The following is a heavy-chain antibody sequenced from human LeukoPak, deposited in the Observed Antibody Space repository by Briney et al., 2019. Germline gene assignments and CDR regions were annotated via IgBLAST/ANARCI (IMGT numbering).Heavy chain of an antibody. CDR2: VYYSGST. D-gene: IGHD3-10*01. CDR3: AKVTMVRGAPDY. Sequence: PSGTLSLTCTVSGGSISSYYWSWFRQPPGKGLEWIGYVYYSGSTKYNPSLKSRVTISVDTSQNQFSLKLSSVTAADTALYFCAKVTMVRGAPDYWGQGTLVTVSS. J-gene: IGHJ4*02. V-gene: IGHV4-59*01. CDR1: GGSISSYY.